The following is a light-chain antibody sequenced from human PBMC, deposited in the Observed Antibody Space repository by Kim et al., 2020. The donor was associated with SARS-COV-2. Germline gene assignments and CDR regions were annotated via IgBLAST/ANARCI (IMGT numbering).Light chain of an antibody. CDR3: PQYGNPPHT. Sequence: ELVLTQSPVTLSLSPGERATLSCRASQSVSSSYLAWYQQKPGQAPRLLIYGASSRATGVPDRFSGSGSGTDFTLTITRLEPEDFAVYYCPQYGNPPHTFGQGTKVDIK. V-gene: IGKV3-20*01. CDR1: QSVSSSY. CDR2: GAS. J-gene: IGKJ1*01.